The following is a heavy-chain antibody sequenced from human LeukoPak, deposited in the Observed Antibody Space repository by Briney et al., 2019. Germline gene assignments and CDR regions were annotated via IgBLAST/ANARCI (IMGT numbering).Heavy chain of an antibody. J-gene: IGHJ3*02. Sequence: PSETLSLTCTVSGGSISSYFWNWIRQPPGKGLEWIGYIYYSGSTNYNPSLKSRVTISVDTSKSQFSLNLNSVTAADTAVYYCARGEDIVSTISGDAFDIWGQGTMVTVAS. CDR2: IYYSGST. CDR1: GGSISSYF. CDR3: ARGEDIVSTISGDAFDI. V-gene: IGHV4-59*01. D-gene: IGHD5/OR15-5a*01.